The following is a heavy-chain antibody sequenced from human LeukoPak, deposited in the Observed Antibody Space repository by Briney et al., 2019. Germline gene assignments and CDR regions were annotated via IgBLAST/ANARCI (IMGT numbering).Heavy chain of an antibody. V-gene: IGHV3-11*04. J-gene: IGHJ4*02. CDR2: ISSSGGTI. Sequence: GGSLRLSCAASGFSFSDYYRSWIRQGPGEGLEWGSYISSSGGTIYYANSVKGRFTSSRNNAKNSQYLQMNSLRAEDTAVYSCARDQGGYDSSGYSFDYWGQGTLVTVSS. CDR1: GFSFSDYY. CDR3: ARDQGGYDSSGYSFDY. D-gene: IGHD3-22*01.